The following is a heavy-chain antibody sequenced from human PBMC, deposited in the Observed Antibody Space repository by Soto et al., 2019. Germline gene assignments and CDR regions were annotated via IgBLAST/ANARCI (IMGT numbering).Heavy chain of an antibody. J-gene: IGHJ5*02. V-gene: IGHV4-4*02. Sequence: SETLSLTCAVSGGSISSSNWWSWVRQPPGKGLEWIGEIYHSGSTNYNPSLKSRVTISVDKSKNQFSLKLNSVTAADTAVYYCARHEYYASGSYSWGQGTLVTVSS. CDR3: ARHEYYASGSYS. CDR1: GGSISSSNW. D-gene: IGHD3-10*01. CDR2: IYHSGST.